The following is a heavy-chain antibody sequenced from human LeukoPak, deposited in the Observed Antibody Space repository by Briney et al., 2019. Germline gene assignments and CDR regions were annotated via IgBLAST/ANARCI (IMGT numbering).Heavy chain of an antibody. V-gene: IGHV3-21*01. Sequence: GGSLRLSCAASGFTFSSYSMNWVRQAPGKGLEWVSSISSSSSYIYYADSVKGRFTISRDNAKNSLYLQMNSLRAEDTAVYYCARDKGGSGRLQNALDYWGPGTLVTVSS. CDR3: ARDKGGSGRLQNALDY. CDR2: ISSSSSYI. CDR1: GFTFSSYS. J-gene: IGHJ4*02. D-gene: IGHD3-10*01.